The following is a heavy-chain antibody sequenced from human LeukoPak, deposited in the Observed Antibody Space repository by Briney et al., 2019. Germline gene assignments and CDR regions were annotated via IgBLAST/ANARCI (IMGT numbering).Heavy chain of an antibody. Sequence: SETLSLTCTVTGGSISPHYWSWIRQPPGKGLEWIGYIYLTGSTNYNPSLKSRVTISVDTSKNQSSLKLRFVTAADTAVYYCARGGGQTDYWGQGTLVTVSS. D-gene: IGHD2-15*01. CDR2: IYLTGST. CDR3: ARGGGQTDY. CDR1: GGSISPHY. V-gene: IGHV4-59*11. J-gene: IGHJ4*02.